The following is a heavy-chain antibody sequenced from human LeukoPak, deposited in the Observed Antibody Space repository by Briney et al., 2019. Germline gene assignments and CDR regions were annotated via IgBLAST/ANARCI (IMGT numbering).Heavy chain of an antibody. Sequence: GGSLRLSCAASGFTFSGSAMHWVRQASGKGLEWVGRIRSKANSYAPAYAESVKDRFTNSRDASNNTAYLQMNSLKTEDTAVYYCTSLSSVQLERHRLERKKYYYYMDVWGKGTTVTVSS. D-gene: IGHD1-1*01. J-gene: IGHJ6*03. CDR1: GFTFSGSA. V-gene: IGHV3-73*01. CDR2: IRSKANSYAP. CDR3: TSLSSVQLERHRLERKKYYYYMDV.